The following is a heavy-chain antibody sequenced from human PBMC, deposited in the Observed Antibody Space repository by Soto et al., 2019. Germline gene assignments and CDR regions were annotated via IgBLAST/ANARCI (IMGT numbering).Heavy chain of an antibody. CDR3: ARQCSGGYYGMDV. V-gene: IGHV5-51*01. D-gene: IGHD2-15*01. CDR2: IYPGDSDT. CDR1: GYSFTSYW. Sequence: PGESLKISCKVSGYSFTSYWIGWVRQMTGKGLEWMGIIYPGDSDTRYSPSFQGQVTISADKSISTAYLQWSSLKASDTAMYYCARQCSGGYYGMDVWGQGTTVTVSS. J-gene: IGHJ6*02.